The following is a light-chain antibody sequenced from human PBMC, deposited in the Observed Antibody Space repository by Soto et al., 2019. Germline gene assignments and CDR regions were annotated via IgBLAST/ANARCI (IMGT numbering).Light chain of an antibody. V-gene: IGKV3-20*01. CDR1: QSVSSSY. CDR3: QQYGSSPGT. J-gene: IGKJ1*01. CDR2: GAS. Sequence: EIVLTQSPGTLSLSPGERATLSCRASQSVSSSYLAWYQQKPGQAPSLLIYGASSRTTGIPDRISGSGSGTYIILTSSRLEPEDFAVYFCQQYGSSPGTFGQRTKVEIK.